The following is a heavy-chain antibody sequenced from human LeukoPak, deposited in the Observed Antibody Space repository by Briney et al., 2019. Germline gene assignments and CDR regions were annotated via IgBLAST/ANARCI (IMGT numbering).Heavy chain of an antibody. Sequence: PGGSLRLSCAASGFTFNTYGMSWVRQAPGKGLEWVSVIHAGGTTFYADSVKGRFTISRDNSKNTLYLQMNSLRADDTAVYYCAREVRGDYFDFWGQGTLVTVSS. D-gene: IGHD3-16*01. CDR1: GFTFNTYG. J-gene: IGHJ4*02. CDR3: AREVRGDYFDF. CDR2: IHAGGTT. V-gene: IGHV3-53*01.